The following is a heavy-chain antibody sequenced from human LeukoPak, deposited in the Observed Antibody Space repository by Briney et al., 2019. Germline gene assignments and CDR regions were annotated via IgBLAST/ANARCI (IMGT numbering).Heavy chain of an antibody. J-gene: IGHJ5*02. CDR1: GFTFSSFG. CDR3: ARYYDSSGYYGGLNWFDP. D-gene: IGHD3-22*01. CDR2: ISGSGGST. Sequence: PGGSLRLSCTASGFTFSSFGMGWVRQAPGKGLEWVSAISGSGGSTYYADSVKGRFTISRDNSKNTLYLQMNSLRAEDTAVYYCARYYDSSGYYGGLNWFDPWGQGTLVTVSS. V-gene: IGHV3-23*01.